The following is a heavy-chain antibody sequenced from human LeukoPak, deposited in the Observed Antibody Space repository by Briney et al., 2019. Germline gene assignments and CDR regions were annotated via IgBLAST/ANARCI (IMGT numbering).Heavy chain of an antibody. CDR3: ARAPKRYCSGGSCYSDWFDP. Sequence: GGSLRLSCAASGFTFSSYAMHWVRQAPGKGLEWVAVISYDGSNKYYADSVKGRFTISRVNSKNTLYLQMNSLRAEDTAVYYCARAPKRYCSGGSCYSDWFDPWGQGTLVTVSS. CDR1: GFTFSSYA. D-gene: IGHD2-15*01. CDR2: ISYDGSNK. V-gene: IGHV3-30*04. J-gene: IGHJ5*02.